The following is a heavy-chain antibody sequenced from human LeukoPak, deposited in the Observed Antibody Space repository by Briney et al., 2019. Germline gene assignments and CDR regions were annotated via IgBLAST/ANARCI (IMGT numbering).Heavy chain of an antibody. Sequence: GESLKISCKGSGYFFNSYWIGWVRQMPGKGLEWMGIIYPGDSETRYSPSFQGQVTISADKSISTAYLQWSSLKASDTGMYYCAREGIQLWLRNWFDPWGQGTLVTVSS. D-gene: IGHD5-18*01. CDR3: AREGIQLWLRNWFDP. V-gene: IGHV5-51*01. CDR2: IYPGDSET. CDR1: GYFFNSYW. J-gene: IGHJ5*02.